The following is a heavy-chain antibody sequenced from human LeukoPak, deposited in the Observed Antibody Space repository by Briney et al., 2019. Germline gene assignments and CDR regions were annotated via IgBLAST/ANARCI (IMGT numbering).Heavy chain of an antibody. CDR2: IYHSGST. CDR1: GGSISSSNW. J-gene: IGHJ4*02. D-gene: IGHD2-2*01. CDR3: ARGGVEPAAEIFDY. V-gene: IGHV4-4*02. Sequence: TTSETLSLTCAVSGGSISSSNWWSWVRQPPGKGLEWIGEIYHSGSTNYNPSLKSRVTISVDKSKNQFSLKLSSVTAADTAVYYCARGGVEPAAEIFDYWGQGTLVTVSS.